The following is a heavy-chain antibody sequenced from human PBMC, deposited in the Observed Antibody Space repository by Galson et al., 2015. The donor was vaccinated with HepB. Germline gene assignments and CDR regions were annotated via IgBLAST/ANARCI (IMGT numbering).Heavy chain of an antibody. V-gene: IGHV3-21*06. J-gene: IGHJ4*02. CDR2: ISSSGTYI. CDR3: ARDGAAKSGVFSSRDDY. D-gene: IGHD2-2*01. CDR1: GFTFTSYS. Sequence: SLRLSCAVSGFTFTSYSMNWVRQAPGKGLEWVSSISSSGTYIYYADSVKGRFTISRDNAKDSVYLQMNSLRTEDTAVYYCARDGAAKSGVFSSRDDYWGQGTLVTVSS.